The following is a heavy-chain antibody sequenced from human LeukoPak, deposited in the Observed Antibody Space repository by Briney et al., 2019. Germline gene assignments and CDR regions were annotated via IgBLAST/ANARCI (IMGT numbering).Heavy chain of an antibody. CDR2: IYYSGTT. CDR3: VRTNNPDFYDD. CDR1: GGSISSGGFY. V-gene: IGHV4-61*08. Sequence: NPSETLSLTCTVSGGSISSGGFYWSWIRQPPGTGLEWIGYIYYSGTTNYNPPLKSRVTMSVDTSTNQFFLKLSSVTAADTAVYYCVRTNNPDFYDDWGQGTLVTVSS. J-gene: IGHJ4*02.